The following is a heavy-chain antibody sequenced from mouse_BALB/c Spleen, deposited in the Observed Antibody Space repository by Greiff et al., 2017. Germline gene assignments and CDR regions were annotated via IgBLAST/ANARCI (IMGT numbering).Heavy chain of an antibody. CDR1: GYTFTSYV. V-gene: IGHV1-14*01. Sequence: EVKLQESGPELVKPGASVKMSCKASGYTFTSYVMHWVKQKPGQGLEWIGYINPYNDGTKYNEKFKGKATLTSDKSSSTAYMELSSLTSEDSAVYYCGRGDYDGYYFDYWGQGTTLTVSS. D-gene: IGHD2-4*01. CDR2: INPYNDGT. J-gene: IGHJ2*01. CDR3: GRGDYDGYYFDY.